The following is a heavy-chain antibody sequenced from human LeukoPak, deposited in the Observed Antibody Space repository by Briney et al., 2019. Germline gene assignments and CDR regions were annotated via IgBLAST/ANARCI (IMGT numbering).Heavy chain of an antibody. Sequence: ASVKVSCKASGYTFTGYYMHWVRQAPGQGLEWMGWINPNSSGTNCAQKFQGRVTMTRDTSISTAYMELSRLRSDDTAVYYCARPPNNWNDVQWFDPWGQGTLVTVSS. V-gene: IGHV1-2*02. J-gene: IGHJ5*02. CDR2: INPNSSGT. D-gene: IGHD1-1*01. CDR1: GYTFTGYY. CDR3: ARPPNNWNDVQWFDP.